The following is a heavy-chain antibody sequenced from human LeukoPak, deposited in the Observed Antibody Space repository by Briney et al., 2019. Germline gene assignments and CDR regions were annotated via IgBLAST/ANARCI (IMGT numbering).Heavy chain of an antibody. J-gene: IGHJ6*02. D-gene: IGHD4-11*01. CDR1: GGSISSNSYY. CDR2: MYYSGNT. V-gene: IGHV4-39*07. CDR3: ARNNYVTHFYGLDV. Sequence: PSETLSLTCTVSGGSISSNSYYWGWIRQPPGKGLEWIGSMYYSGNTYYNPSLKSRVTISVDTSKNQFSLKLSSVTAADTAVYFCARNNYVTHFYGLDVWGQGTTVTVSS.